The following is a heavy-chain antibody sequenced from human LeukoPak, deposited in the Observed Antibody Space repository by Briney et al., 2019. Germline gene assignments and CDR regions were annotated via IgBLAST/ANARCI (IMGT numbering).Heavy chain of an antibody. V-gene: IGHV4-59*01. Sequence: SETLSLTCTVSGGSISSYYWSWIRQPPGKGLEWIGYIYYSGSTNYNPSLKSRVTISVDTSKNQFSLKLSSVTAADTAVYYCARSGMAAAGSLDYWGQGTLVTVSS. CDR2: IYYSGST. D-gene: IGHD6-13*01. CDR1: GGSISSYY. J-gene: IGHJ4*02. CDR3: ARSGMAAAGSLDY.